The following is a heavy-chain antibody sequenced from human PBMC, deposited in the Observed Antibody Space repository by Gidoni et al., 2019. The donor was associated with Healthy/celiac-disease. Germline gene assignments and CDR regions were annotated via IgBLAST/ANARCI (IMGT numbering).Heavy chain of an antibody. J-gene: IGHJ4*02. V-gene: IGHV1-3*01. Sequence: QVQLVQSGAEGQKPGASVRGSCKAAGDTFTSYAMQWVRQAPGQRLEWMGWINAGNGNTKYSQKFQGRVTITRDTSASTAYMELSSLRSGDTAVYYCARDDQQLDYWGQGTLVTVSS. CDR1: GDTFTSYA. CDR2: INAGNGNT. CDR3: ARDDQQLDY. D-gene: IGHD6-13*01.